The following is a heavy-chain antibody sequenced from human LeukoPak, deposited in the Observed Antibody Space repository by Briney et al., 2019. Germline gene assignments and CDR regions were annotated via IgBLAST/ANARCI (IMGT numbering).Heavy chain of an antibody. D-gene: IGHD6-13*01. V-gene: IGHV5-10-1*01. Sequence: GESLKISCQVSGYKFTNYWITWVRQMPGKGLEWMGRIDPSDSYANYSPSFQGHVTFSADKSISTAYLQWNSLKASDTAMYYCARGGQQLVRGWFDPWGQGTLVTVSS. CDR3: ARGGQQLVRGWFDP. CDR2: IDPSDSYA. J-gene: IGHJ5*02. CDR1: GYKFTNYW.